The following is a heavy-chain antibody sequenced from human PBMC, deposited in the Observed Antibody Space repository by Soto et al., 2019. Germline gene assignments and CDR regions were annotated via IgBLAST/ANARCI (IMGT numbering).Heavy chain of an antibody. Sequence: QVQLQQWGAGLLKPSETLSLTCAVYGGSFSGYYWSWIRQPPGKGLEWIGEINHSGSTNYNPSLKSRVTISVDTSKNQFSLKLSSVTAAGTAVYYCARSGVAGAGAFDIWGQGTMVTVSS. CDR1: GGSFSGYY. CDR3: ARSGVAGAGAFDI. J-gene: IGHJ3*02. V-gene: IGHV4-34*01. D-gene: IGHD6-19*01. CDR2: INHSGST.